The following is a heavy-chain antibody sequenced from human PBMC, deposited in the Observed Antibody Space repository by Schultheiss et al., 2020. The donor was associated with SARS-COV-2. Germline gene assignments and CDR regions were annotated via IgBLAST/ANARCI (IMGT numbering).Heavy chain of an antibody. CDR2: ISYDGSNK. CDR1: GFTFSSYA. Sequence: GGSLRLSCAASGFTFSSYAMHWVRQAPGKGLEWVAVISYDGSNKYYADSVKGRFTISRDNSKNTLYLQMNSLRAEDTAVYHCAKDNTRGYTYGYHYFDYWGQGTLVTVSS. V-gene: IGHV3-30*01. J-gene: IGHJ4*02. CDR3: AKDNTRGYTYGYHYFDY. D-gene: IGHD5-18*01.